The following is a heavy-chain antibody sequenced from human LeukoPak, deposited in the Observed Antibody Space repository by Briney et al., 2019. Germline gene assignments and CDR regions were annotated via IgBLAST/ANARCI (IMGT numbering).Heavy chain of an antibody. CDR1: GGSFSSYY. J-gene: IGHJ4*02. V-gene: IGHV4-59*01. Sequence: SETLSLTCTVSGGSFSSYYWSWIRQPPGKGLEWIGYIYYSGSTNYNPSLKSRVTISVDTSKNQFSLKLSSVTAADTAVYYCARESSGWYKEAFDYWGQGTLVTVSS. D-gene: IGHD6-19*01. CDR2: IYYSGST. CDR3: ARESSGWYKEAFDY.